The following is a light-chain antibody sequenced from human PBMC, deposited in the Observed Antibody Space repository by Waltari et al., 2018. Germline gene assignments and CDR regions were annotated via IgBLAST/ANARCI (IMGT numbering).Light chain of an antibody. V-gene: IGLV1-47*01. CDR3: AAWDDNLGGV. J-gene: IGLJ3*02. Sequence: QSVLTQPPSASGTPGQRVTISCSGSSSNVGSNFVFWYQQLPGAAPKLLIFKNNQRPSAFPDRFSGSKSGTSASLDISGLRSEDEADYYCAAWDDNLGGVFGGGTKLTVL. CDR1: SSNVGSNF. CDR2: KNN.